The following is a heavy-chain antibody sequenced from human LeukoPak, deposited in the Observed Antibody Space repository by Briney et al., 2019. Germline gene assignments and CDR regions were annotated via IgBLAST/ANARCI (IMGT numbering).Heavy chain of an antibody. CDR3: ARVMTAITNWFDP. D-gene: IGHD2-21*02. Sequence: GGSLRLSCAASGFTVSSNYVSWVRQAPGKGLAWVSSIYRDGSTYYADSVKGRFTISRDNSKNTLNLQMNNLRVEDTAVYYCARVMTAITNWFDPWGQGTLVTVSS. J-gene: IGHJ5*02. CDR1: GFTVSSNY. CDR2: IYRDGST. V-gene: IGHV3-66*01.